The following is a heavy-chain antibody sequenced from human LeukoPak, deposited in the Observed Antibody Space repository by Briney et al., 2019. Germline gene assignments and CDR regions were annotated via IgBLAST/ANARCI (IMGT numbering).Heavy chain of an antibody. CDR1: GGSFSGYY. V-gene: IGHV4-34*01. CDR3: ARGLSASVH. D-gene: IGHD5/OR15-5a*01. CDR2: INHSGST. Sequence: PLETLSLTCAVYGGSFSGYYWSSIRQPPGKGLEWIGEINHSGSTNYNPSLKSRVTISVDTSKNQFSLKLSSVTAADTAVYYCARGLSASVHWGQGTLVTVSS. J-gene: IGHJ4*02.